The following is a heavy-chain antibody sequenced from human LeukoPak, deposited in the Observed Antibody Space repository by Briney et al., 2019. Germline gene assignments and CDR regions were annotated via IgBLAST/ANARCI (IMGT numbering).Heavy chain of an antibody. CDR2: IRYDGSYI. CDR1: GFTCWSYD. V-gene: IGHV3-30*02. D-gene: IGHD3-10*01. Sequence: PGGSLRLSCAASGFTCWSYDMQWVRQAPGRGPQWVAYIRYDGSYILYAESGKGRFTNSRENSNNTLFLQMNSLRIEDTAGDYCGSYGSGSFPGFRGQGTLVTVSS. CDR3: GSYGSGSFPGF. J-gene: IGHJ4*02.